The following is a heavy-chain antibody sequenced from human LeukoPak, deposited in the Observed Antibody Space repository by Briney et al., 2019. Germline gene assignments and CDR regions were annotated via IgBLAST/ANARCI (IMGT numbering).Heavy chain of an antibody. CDR2: IYYSGSN. V-gene: IGHV4-59*08. Sequence: PSETLSLTCTVSGGSISSYYWSWIRQPPGKGLVWMWYIYYSGSNNYNPSLKSRVTISVDTSKNQFSLKLSSVTAADTAVYYCERLVLTAYQDNWFDPWGQGTLVTVSS. D-gene: IGHD3-9*01. CDR1: GGSISSYY. J-gene: IGHJ5*02. CDR3: ERLVLTAYQDNWFDP.